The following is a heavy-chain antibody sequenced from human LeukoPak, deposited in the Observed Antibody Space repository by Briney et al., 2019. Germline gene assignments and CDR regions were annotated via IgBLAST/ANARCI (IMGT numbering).Heavy chain of an antibody. J-gene: IGHJ4*02. CDR2: ISSSSSYI. D-gene: IGHD6-6*01. Sequence: GGSLRLSCVASGFTFSSYSMNWVRQAPGKGLEWVSSISSSSSYIYYADSVKGRFTISRDNAKNSLYLQMNSLRAEDTAVYYCARDRTVARPGDYWGQGTLVTVSS. CDR3: ARDRTVARPGDY. V-gene: IGHV3-21*01. CDR1: GFTFSSYS.